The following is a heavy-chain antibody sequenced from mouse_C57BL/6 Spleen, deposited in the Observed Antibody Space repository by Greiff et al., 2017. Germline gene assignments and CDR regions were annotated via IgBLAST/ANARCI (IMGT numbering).Heavy chain of an antibody. V-gene: IGHV1-26*01. CDR3: ARRELLRSRPPYFDY. CDR1: GYTFTDYY. CDR2: INPNNGGT. D-gene: IGHD1-1*01. J-gene: IGHJ2*01. Sequence: EVQLQQSGPELVKPGASVKISCKASGYTFTDYYMNWVKQSHGKSLEWIGDINPNNGGTSYNQKFKGKATLTVDKSSSTAYMELRSLTSEDSAVYYCARRELLRSRPPYFDYWGQGTTLTVSS.